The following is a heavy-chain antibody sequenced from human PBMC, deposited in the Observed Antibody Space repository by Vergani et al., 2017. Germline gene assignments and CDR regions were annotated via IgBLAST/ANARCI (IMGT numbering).Heavy chain of an antibody. J-gene: IGHJ5*02. D-gene: IGHD6-19*01. CDR1: GGSFSGYS. V-gene: IGHV4-34*01. Sequence: QVQLQQWGAGLLKPSETLSLTCAVYGGSFSGYSWSWIRQPPGKGLEWIGEINHSGSTNYNPSLKSRVTISVDTSKNQFSLKLSSVTAADTAVYYCASSSGWYGGARWFDPGGQGTLVTVSS. CDR3: ASSSGWYGGARWFDP. CDR2: INHSGST.